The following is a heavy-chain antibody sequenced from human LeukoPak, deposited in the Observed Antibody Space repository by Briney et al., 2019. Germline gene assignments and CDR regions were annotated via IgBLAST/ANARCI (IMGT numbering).Heavy chain of an antibody. Sequence: SVKVSCKASGGTFSSYAISWVRQAPGQGLEWMGRIIPIFGTANYAQKFQGRVTITTDESTSTAYMELSSLRSEDTAVYYCARDVYCSSTSCQDDAFDIWGQGTMVTVSS. V-gene: IGHV1-69*05. D-gene: IGHD2-2*01. CDR3: ARDVYCSSTSCQDDAFDI. J-gene: IGHJ3*02. CDR1: GGTFSSYA. CDR2: IIPIFGTA.